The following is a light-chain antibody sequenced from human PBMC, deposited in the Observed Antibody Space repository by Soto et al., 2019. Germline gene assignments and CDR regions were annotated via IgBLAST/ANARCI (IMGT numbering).Light chain of an antibody. J-gene: IGKJ1*01. CDR2: TAS. CDR3: QQSFSAPET. Sequence: DIQMPQSPSSLSASVGDRVTITCRANQTVSKYLNWYQQKPGKAPQLLIYTASSLHSGVPSRFSGGGSVTDFTLTIRSLETADFATYCCQQSFSAPETFGQATKV. CDR1: QTVSKY. V-gene: IGKV1-39*01.